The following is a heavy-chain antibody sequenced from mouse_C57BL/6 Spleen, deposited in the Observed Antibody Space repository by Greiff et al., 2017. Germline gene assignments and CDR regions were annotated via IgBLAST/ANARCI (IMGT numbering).Heavy chain of an antibody. CDR2: IYPGDGDT. CDR1: GYAFSSSW. J-gene: IGHJ3*01. Sequence: QVQLQQSGPELVKPGASVKISCKASGYAFSSSWMNWVKQRPGQGLEWIGRIYPGDGDTNYNGKFKGKATLTADKSSSTAYMQLSSLTSEDSSVYFCARDGYDAFAYWGQGTLVTVSA. CDR3: ARDGYDAFAY. V-gene: IGHV1-82*01. D-gene: IGHD2-2*01.